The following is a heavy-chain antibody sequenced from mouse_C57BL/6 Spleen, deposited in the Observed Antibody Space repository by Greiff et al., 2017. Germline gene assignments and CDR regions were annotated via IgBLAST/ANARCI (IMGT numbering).Heavy chain of an antibody. CDR3: ARAGDYGNYYFDY. Sequence: QVQLQQPGAELVKPGASVKLSCKASGYTFTSYWMHWVKQRPGQGLEWIGMIHPNSGSTNYNAKFKSKATLTVDKSSSTAYMQLSSLTSEDSAVYYGARAGDYGNYYFDYWGQGTTLTVSS. CDR2: IHPNSGST. V-gene: IGHV1-64*01. J-gene: IGHJ2*01. CDR1: GYTFTSYW. D-gene: IGHD2-1*01.